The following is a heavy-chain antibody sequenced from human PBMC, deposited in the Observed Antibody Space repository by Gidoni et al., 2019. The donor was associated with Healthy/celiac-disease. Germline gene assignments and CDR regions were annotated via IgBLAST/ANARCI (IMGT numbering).Heavy chain of an antibody. D-gene: IGHD1-26*01. CDR1: GFTFSSYG. J-gene: IGHJ4*02. CDR2: ISYDGSNK. V-gene: IGHV3-30*18. CDR3: AKDLGRGGELLPEDYFDY. Sequence: QVQLVESGGGVVQPGRSLRLSCAASGFTFSSYGMHWVRQAPGKGLEWVAGISYDGSNKYYADSVKGRFTISRDNSKNTLYLQMNSLRAEDTAVYYCAKDLGRGGELLPEDYFDYWGQGTLVTVSS.